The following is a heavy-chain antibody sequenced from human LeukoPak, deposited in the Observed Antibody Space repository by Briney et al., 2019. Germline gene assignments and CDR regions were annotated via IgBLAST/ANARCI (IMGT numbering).Heavy chain of an antibody. CDR2: IYYTGST. CDR1: GGSISSYY. CDR3: ARSDYSGSGTYTEFDAFDI. D-gene: IGHD3-10*01. Sequence: SETLSLTCTVSGGSISSYYWSWIRQPPGKGLEWIGYIYYTGSTSYNPSLKSRVTISMDTSKNQFSLKLSSVTAADSAVYYCARSDYSGSGTYTEFDAFDIWGQGPMVTVSS. J-gene: IGHJ3*02. V-gene: IGHV4-59*01.